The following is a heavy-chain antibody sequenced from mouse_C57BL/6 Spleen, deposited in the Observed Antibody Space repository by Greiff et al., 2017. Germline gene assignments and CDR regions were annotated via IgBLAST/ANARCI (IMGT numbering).Heavy chain of an antibody. Sequence: EVKLVESGGGLVQPGGSMKLSCVASGFTFSNYWMNWVRQSPEKGLEWVAQIRLKSDNYATHYAESVKGRFTISRDDSKSSVYLQMNNLRAEDTGIYYCTATTVVASGGYFDYWGQGTTLTVSS. D-gene: IGHD1-1*01. CDR1: GFTFSNYW. CDR2: IRLKSDNYAT. J-gene: IGHJ2*01. V-gene: IGHV6-3*01. CDR3: TATTVVASGGYFDY.